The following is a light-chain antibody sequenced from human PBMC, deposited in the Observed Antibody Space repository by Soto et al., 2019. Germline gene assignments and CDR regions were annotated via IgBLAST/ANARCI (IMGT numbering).Light chain of an antibody. CDR3: SSYTSSSPLGYV. J-gene: IGLJ1*01. V-gene: IGLV2-14*03. CDR2: EVS. Sequence: QSVLTQPASVSGSPGQSITISCTGTSSDVGAYDYVSWYQQHPDKAPKLMIYEVSNRPSGVSNRFSGSKSGNTASLTISGLQAEDEAYNYCSSYTSSSPLGYVFGTGTKVADL. CDR1: SSDVGAYDY.